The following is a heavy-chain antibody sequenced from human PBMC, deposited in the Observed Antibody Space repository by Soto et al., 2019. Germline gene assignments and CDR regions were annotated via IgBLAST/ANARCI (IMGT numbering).Heavy chain of an antibody. CDR2: IIPIFGTA. CDR1: GGTFSTYA. CDR3: AREIFGVIISGGRDAFDI. V-gene: IGHV1-69*01. Sequence: QVQLVQSGAEVKKPGSSVKVSCKASGGTFSTYAISWVRQAPGQGLEWMGGIIPIFGTAKYAQKFQGRVTITADESTSTAYMELSSLRSEDTAVYYCAREIFGVIISGGRDAFDIWGQGTMVTDSS. D-gene: IGHD3-3*01. J-gene: IGHJ3*02.